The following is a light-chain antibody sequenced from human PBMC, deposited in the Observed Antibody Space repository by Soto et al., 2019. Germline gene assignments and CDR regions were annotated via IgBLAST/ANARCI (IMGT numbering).Light chain of an antibody. CDR1: QSISLF. CDR3: HQTDTIPET. CDR2: AAS. Sequence: DIQMTQSPSSLSASVGDTVTITCRASQSISLFLYWYQQKPGKPPKLLIYAASTLQSGVPSRFSGNGSGTDFTLTISSLQPEDFATYYCHQTDTIPETFGQGTKVEIK. V-gene: IGKV1-39*01. J-gene: IGKJ1*01.